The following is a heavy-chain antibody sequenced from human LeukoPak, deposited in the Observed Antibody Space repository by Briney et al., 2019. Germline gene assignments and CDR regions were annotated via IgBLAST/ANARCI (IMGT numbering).Heavy chain of an antibody. Sequence: GGSLRLSCAASGCTFSNYAMHWVRQAPGKGLEWVAVISDDGSNKYYGDSVKGRFTISRDNSKNTVYLQMNSLRAEDTAVYYCAKDRYSSGWYSDFDYWGQGTLVTVSS. V-gene: IGHV3-30*18. J-gene: IGHJ4*02. CDR1: GCTFSNYA. CDR2: ISDDGSNK. D-gene: IGHD6-19*01. CDR3: AKDRYSSGWYSDFDY.